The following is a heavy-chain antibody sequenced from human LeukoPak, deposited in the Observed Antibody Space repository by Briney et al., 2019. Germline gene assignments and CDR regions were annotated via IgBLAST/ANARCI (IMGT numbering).Heavy chain of an antibody. V-gene: IGHV3-21*01. D-gene: IGHD2-2*01. J-gene: IGHJ6*02. Sequence: KSGGSLRLSCAASGFTFSSYAMNWVRQAPGKGLEWVSSISSSSSYIYYADSVKGRFTISRDNAKNSLYPQMNSLRAEDTAVYYCARDVTYCSSTSCWSSYYYYGMDVWGQGTTVTVSS. CDR2: ISSSSSYI. CDR3: ARDVTYCSSTSCWSSYYYYGMDV. CDR1: GFTFSSYA.